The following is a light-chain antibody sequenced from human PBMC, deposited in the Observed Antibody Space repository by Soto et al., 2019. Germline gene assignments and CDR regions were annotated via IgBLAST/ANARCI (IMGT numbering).Light chain of an antibody. J-gene: IGKJ1*01. CDR1: QSVSSNY. CDR2: GAS. V-gene: IGKV3-20*01. CDR3: QQYGNLPKT. Sequence: EIVLTQSPGTLSLSPGERATLSCRASQSVSSNYLAWYQQKPCQAPRLVIQGASSRATGIPDRFSGSGSGTDFTLTISRLEPEDFAVYYCQQYGNLPKTFGQGTKVEIK.